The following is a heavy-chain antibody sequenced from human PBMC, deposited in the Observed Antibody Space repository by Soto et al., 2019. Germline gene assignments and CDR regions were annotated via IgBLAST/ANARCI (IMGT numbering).Heavy chain of an antibody. J-gene: IGHJ6*02. Sequence: QVQLVQSGAEVKKPGSSVKVSCKASGGTFSSYAISWVRQAPGQGLEWMGGIIPIFGTANYAQKFQGRVTITADESTSTAYMELSSLRSEDTAVYYCARDTPWVVGAPYYYYYYGMDVWGQGTTVTVSS. CDR2: IIPIFGTA. V-gene: IGHV1-69*01. D-gene: IGHD2-15*01. CDR3: ARDTPWVVGAPYYYYYYGMDV. CDR1: GGTFSSYA.